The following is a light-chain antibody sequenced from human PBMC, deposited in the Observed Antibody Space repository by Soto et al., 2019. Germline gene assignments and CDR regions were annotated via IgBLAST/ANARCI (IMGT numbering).Light chain of an antibody. V-gene: IGKV1-5*03. CDR1: QSISSW. Sequence: DIQMTQSPSTLSASVVDRVTITCLASQSISSWLAWYQQKPGKAPKLLIYKASSLESGVPSRFSGSGSGTEFTLTISSLQPDDFATYYCQQYNSYSPTFGGGTKVDIK. CDR2: KAS. J-gene: IGKJ4*01. CDR3: QQYNSYSPT.